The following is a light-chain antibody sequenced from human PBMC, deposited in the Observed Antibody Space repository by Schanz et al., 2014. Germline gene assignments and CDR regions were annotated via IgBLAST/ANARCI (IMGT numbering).Light chain of an antibody. V-gene: IGLV2-11*01. CDR2: DVT. Sequence: QSALTQPRSVSGSPGQSVTISCTGTSSDIGGYNYVSWYQHHPGKAPKLMIYDVTNRPSGVSDRFSGSKSGNTASLTISGLQDEDEADYYCSSYSSSSTWVFGGGTKLTVL. CDR1: SSDIGGYNY. J-gene: IGLJ3*02. CDR3: SSYSSSSTWV.